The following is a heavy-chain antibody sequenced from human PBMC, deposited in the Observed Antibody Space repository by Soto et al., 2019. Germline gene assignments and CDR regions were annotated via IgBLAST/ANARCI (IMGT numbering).Heavy chain of an antibody. Sequence: QVQLQQWGAGLLKPSETLSLTCAVNGGSLSGYYWSWIRQPPGKGLEWIGEIKDGGSTNYSPSLRGRVTISADTSKNQFSLRLNSVTAADTAVYFCARGQEGIVATHWDQGTLVTGSS. J-gene: IGHJ4*02. CDR1: GGSLSGYY. CDR3: ARGQEGIVATH. D-gene: IGHD5-12*01. V-gene: IGHV4-34*01. CDR2: IKDGGST.